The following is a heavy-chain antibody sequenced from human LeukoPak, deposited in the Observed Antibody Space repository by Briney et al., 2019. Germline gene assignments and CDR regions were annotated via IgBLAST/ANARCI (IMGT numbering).Heavy chain of an antibody. CDR1: GFTFSSYA. CDR3: AKDQLRYFDWSAPYYFDY. CDR2: ISGSGGST. Sequence: PGGPLRLSCAASGFTFSSYAMSWVRQGPGKGLEWVSAISGSGGSTYYADSVKGRFTISRDNSKNTLYLQMNSLRAEDTAVYYCAKDQLRYFDWSAPYYFDYWGQGTLVTVSS. D-gene: IGHD3-9*01. V-gene: IGHV3-23*01. J-gene: IGHJ4*02.